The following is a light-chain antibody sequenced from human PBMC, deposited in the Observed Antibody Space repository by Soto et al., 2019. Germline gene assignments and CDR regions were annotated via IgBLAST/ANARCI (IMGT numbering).Light chain of an antibody. CDR1: QSVGGN. CDR3: QQRSNWPPT. J-gene: IGKJ4*01. CDR2: DAS. V-gene: IGKV3-11*01. Sequence: PGERAALSCRASQSVGGNVAWYQQKPGQAPRLLIYDASNRATGIPARFSGSGSGTDFTLTISSLEPEDFAVYYCQQRSNWPPTFGGGTKVDIK.